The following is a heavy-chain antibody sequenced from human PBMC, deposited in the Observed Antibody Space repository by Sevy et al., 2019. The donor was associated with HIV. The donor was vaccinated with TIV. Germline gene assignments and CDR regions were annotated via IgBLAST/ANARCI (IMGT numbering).Heavy chain of an antibody. V-gene: IGHV3-21*01. CDR3: TRASLLGYCSTTSCYYAFDI. D-gene: IGHD2-2*01. CDR2: ISGDTYYT. CDR1: GITFSTSV. J-gene: IGHJ3*02. Sequence: GGSLRLSCNASGITFSTSVMNWVRQSPDRGLEWVSSISGDTYYTHYADSMRGRFIVSRDNAKNSLFLEMNSLTVEDTADYYCTRASLLGYCSTTSCYYAFDIWGPGTVVTVSS.